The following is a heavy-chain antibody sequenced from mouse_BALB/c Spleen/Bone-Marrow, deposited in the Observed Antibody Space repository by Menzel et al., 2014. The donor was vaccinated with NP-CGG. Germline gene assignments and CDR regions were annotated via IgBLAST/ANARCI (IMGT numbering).Heavy chain of an antibody. D-gene: IGHD2-14*01. CDR1: GYTFTSYD. CDR2: IFPGDGGT. V-gene: IGHV1-85*01. J-gene: IGHJ3*01. CDR3: ARSYRYAWFAY. Sequence: QVQLQQSGAELVKPGASVKLSCKASGYTFTSYDINWVRPRPEQGLEWIGWIFPGDGGTKCNEKFKGKATLTTDKSSSTAYMQLNRLTFEDSAVYFCARSYRYAWFAYWGQGTLVTVSA.